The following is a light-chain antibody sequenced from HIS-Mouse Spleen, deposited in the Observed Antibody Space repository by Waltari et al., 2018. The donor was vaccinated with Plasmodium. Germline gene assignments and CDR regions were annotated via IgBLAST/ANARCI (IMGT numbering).Light chain of an antibody. Sequence: DIVMTQTQLSLSVTPGQPASISCRSSQSLLHSDGKTYLYWYLQKPGQSPQLLIYEVSSRSSVVRDRFSGSGSGTALTLKIIRVGAEDVGVYYCMQGLHRWTFGQGTKVEIK. J-gene: IGKJ1*01. CDR1: QSLLHSDGKTY. CDR2: EVS. CDR3: MQGLHRWT. V-gene: IGKV2-29*03.